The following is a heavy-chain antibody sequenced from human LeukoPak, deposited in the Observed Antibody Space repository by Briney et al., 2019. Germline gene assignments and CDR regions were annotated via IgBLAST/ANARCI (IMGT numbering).Heavy chain of an antibody. J-gene: IGHJ4*02. D-gene: IGHD1-26*01. CDR1: GFTLSSYW. Sequence: GGSLRLSCAASGFTLSSYWMNWVRQAPGKGLEWVANIKQDGSVKSYVDSVKGRFTISRDNAKNSLYLQMNSLRAEDTAVYYCARDPVGAPYYDYWGQGTLVTVSS. CDR2: IKQDGSVK. V-gene: IGHV3-7*01. CDR3: ARDPVGAPYYDY.